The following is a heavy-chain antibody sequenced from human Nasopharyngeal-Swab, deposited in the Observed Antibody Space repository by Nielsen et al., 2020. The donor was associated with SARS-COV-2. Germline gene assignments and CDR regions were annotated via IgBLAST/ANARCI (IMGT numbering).Heavy chain of an antibody. D-gene: IGHD6-13*01. V-gene: IGHV3-30*04. J-gene: IGHJ3*02. CDR1: GFTFSSYA. CDR3: AAEATGTGAFDI. CDR2: ISYDGSNK. Sequence: GESLKISCAASGFTFSSYAMHWVRQAPGKGLEWVAVISYDGSNKYYADSVKGRFTISRDNSKNTLYLQMNSLRAEDTAVYYCAAEATGTGAFDIWGQGTMVTVSS.